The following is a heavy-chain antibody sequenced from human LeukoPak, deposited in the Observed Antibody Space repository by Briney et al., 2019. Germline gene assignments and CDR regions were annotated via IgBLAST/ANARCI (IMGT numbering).Heavy chain of an antibody. Sequence: ASVKVSCKASGYTFTSYYMHWVRQAPGQGLEWMGIINPSGGSTSYAQKFQGRVTMTRDTSTSTVYMELSSLRSEDTAVYYCARARGTRPPSVVTGAYFDYWGQGTLVTVSS. CDR2: INPSGGST. J-gene: IGHJ4*02. D-gene: IGHD4-23*01. V-gene: IGHV1-46*01. CDR3: ARARGTRPPSVVTGAYFDY. CDR1: GYTFTSYY.